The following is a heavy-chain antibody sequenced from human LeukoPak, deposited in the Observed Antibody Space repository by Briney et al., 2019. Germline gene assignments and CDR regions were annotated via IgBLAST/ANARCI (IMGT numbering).Heavy chain of an antibody. CDR2: INPNSGGS. CDR3: ARGYAIAVTSSWFDP. V-gene: IGHV1-2*02. CDR1: GYTFTSYF. Sequence: GASVKVSCKASGYTFTSYFMHWVRQAPGQGLEWMGWINPNSGGSNYAQKFQGRVTMTRDTSIRTAYMELSRLLPDDTAVHYCARGYAIAVTSSWFDPWGQGTLVTVSS. D-gene: IGHD6-19*01. J-gene: IGHJ5*02.